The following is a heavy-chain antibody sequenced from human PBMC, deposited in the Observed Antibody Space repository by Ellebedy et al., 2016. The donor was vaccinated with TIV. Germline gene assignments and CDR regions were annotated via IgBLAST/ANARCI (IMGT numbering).Heavy chain of an antibody. CDR2: ISWNSGTT. Sequence: SLKISCAASGFTLDDYAMHWVRQAPGKGLEWVSGISWNSGTTDYADFVKGRFTISRDNAKNSLYLQMNRLRADDTAFYYCARDLRITARDYYRDYWGQGTLVTVSS. D-gene: IGHD6-6*01. CDR3: ARDLRITARDYYRDY. V-gene: IGHV3-9*01. CDR1: GFTLDDYA. J-gene: IGHJ4*02.